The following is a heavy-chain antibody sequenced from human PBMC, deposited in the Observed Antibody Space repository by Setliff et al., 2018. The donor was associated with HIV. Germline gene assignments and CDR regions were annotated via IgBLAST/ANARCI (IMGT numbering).Heavy chain of an antibody. CDR3: AAASSWDPLLDY. CDR1: GGSFCGYY. D-gene: IGHD6-13*01. V-gene: IGHV4-34*01. J-gene: IGHJ4*02. CDR2: INHSGST. Sequence: SETLSLTCAVYGGSFCGYYWSWIRQPPGKGLEWIGEINHSGSTNYNPSLKSRVTISVDTSMDQFSLKLNSVTAADTAVYYCAAASSWDPLLDYWGQGTLVTVSS.